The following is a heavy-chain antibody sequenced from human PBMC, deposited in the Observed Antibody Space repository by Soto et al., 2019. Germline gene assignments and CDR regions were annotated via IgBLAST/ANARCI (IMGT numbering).Heavy chain of an antibody. CDR2: IIPIFGTA. Sequence: ASVKVSCKASGGTFSSYAISWVRQAPGQGLEWMGGIIPIFGTANYAQKFQGRVTITADESTSTAYMELSSLRSEDTAVYYCATTARVGLYVGYYFDYWGQGTLVTVSS. CDR3: ATTARVGLYVGYYFDY. V-gene: IGHV1-69*13. CDR1: GGTFSSYA. J-gene: IGHJ4*02. D-gene: IGHD1-26*01.